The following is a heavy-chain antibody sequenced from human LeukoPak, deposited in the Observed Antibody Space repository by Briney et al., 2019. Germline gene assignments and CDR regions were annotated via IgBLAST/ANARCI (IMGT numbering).Heavy chain of an antibody. CDR1: GVSISSSNSY. D-gene: IGHD3/OR15-3a*01. J-gene: IGHJ4*02. Sequence: SQTLSLTCTVSGVSISSSNSYWGWIRQPPGKGLGWIGSIYYSGNTYYNASLKSQVSISIDTSKNQFSLRLTSVTAADTAVYYCARQTGSGLFILPGGQGTLVTVSS. CDR3: ARQTGSGLFILP. CDR2: IYYSGNT. V-gene: IGHV4-39*01.